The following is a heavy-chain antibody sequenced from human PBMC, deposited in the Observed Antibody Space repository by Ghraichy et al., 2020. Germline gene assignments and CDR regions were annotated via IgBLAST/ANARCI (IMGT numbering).Heavy chain of an antibody. CDR2: ISGSSGSI. V-gene: IGHV3-48*02. CDR1: GFSFSNYS. D-gene: IGHD3-16*02. Sequence: GGSLRLSCAASGFSFSNYSMNWVRQVPGKGLEWLSYISGSSGSIYYADSVRGRFTVSRDNAKNSLFLQMNSLRDEDTAVYYCARDRDDIWGNYRYSFNCWGQGTLVTVSS. CDR3: ARDRDDIWGNYRYSFNC. J-gene: IGHJ4*02.